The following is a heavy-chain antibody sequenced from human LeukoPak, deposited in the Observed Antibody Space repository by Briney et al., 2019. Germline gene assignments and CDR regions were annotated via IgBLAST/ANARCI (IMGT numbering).Heavy chain of an antibody. D-gene: IGHD1-26*01. CDR3: ARGPGPIAGAKNPFDI. J-gene: IGHJ3*02. V-gene: IGHV3-30*01. CDR2: ISYDGSNK. CDR1: GFTFSAYA. Sequence: GGSLRLSCAASGFTFSAYAMHWVRQAPGKGLEWVAVISYDGSNKYYADSVKGRFTISGDKSKDTLYLQMNSLRPEDTAVYYCARGPGPIAGAKNPFDIWGQGAMVTVSS.